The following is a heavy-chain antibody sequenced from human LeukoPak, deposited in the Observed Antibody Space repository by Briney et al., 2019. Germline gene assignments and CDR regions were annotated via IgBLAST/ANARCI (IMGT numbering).Heavy chain of an antibody. CDR3: ARARVPIAVAGLYYFDY. CDR2: IKPDSGSS. Sequence: ASVTVSFKASGYTFTAYYIHWLRQAPGQGGEWMGWIKPDSGSSHYAQKFQGRVTMTRDTSSSSAYMDLTRLKSGDTAVYYCARARVPIAVAGLYYFDYWGQGALVTVSS. V-gene: IGHV1-2*02. CDR1: GYTFTAYY. J-gene: IGHJ4*02. D-gene: IGHD6-19*01.